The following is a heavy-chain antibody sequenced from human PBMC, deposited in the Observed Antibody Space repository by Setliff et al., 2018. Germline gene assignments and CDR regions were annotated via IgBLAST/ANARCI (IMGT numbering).Heavy chain of an antibody. J-gene: IGHJ4*02. CDR1: GASVSSHY. Sequence: PSETLSLTCNVSGASVSSHYWDWIRQPPGKGLEWIGFISYSGITTYNVSLKSRVSISVDTSKNQFSLNLTSVTAADTAVYFCATSGFCSSGSCYSFDDWGQGALVTVSS. D-gene: IGHD2-15*01. CDR2: ISYSGIT. CDR3: ATSGFCSSGSCYSFDD. V-gene: IGHV4-59*08.